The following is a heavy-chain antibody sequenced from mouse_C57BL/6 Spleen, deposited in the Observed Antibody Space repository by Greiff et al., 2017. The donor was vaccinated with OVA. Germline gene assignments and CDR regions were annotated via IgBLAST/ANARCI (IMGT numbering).Heavy chain of an antibody. V-gene: IGHV5-4*01. CDR1: GFTFSSYA. CDR2: ISDGGSYN. D-gene: IGHD1-1*01. CDR3: ARDQSLRYWYFDV. J-gene: IGHJ1*03. Sequence: EVKLEESGGGLVKPGGSLKLSCAASGFTFSSYAMSWVRQTPEKRLEWVATISDGGSYNYDPDNGKGRITSSRDNAKNYLYLQMRQLKSEDTAMYYCARDQSLRYWYFDVWGTGTTVTVSS.